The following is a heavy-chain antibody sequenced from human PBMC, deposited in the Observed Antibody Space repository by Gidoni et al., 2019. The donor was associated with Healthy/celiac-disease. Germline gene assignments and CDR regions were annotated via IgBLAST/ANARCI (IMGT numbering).Heavy chain of an antibody. Sequence: EVQLVESGGGLVQPGGSLRLSWAASGFTVSSNYRSWVRQAPGKGLEWVSVIYSGGSTYYADSVKGRFTISRDNSKNTLYLQMNSLRAEDTAVYYCARARYSSGWYSSDHWYFDLWGRGTLVTVSS. V-gene: IGHV3-66*01. CDR1: GFTVSSNY. J-gene: IGHJ2*01. CDR3: ARARYSSGWYSSDHWYFDL. D-gene: IGHD6-19*01. CDR2: IYSGGST.